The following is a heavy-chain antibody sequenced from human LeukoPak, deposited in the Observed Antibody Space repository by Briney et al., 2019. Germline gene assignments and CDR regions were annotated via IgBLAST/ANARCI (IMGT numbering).Heavy chain of an antibody. V-gene: IGHV3-23*01. D-gene: IGHD1-26*01. CDR3: AKDPRGLLGGNDY. CDR2: ISGSGGST. CDR1: GFTFGSYA. J-gene: IGHJ4*02. Sequence: PGGSLRLSCAASGFTFGSYAMSWVRQAPGKGLEWVSAISGSGGSTYYADSVKGRFTISRDNSKNTLYLQMNSLRAEDTAVYYCAKDPRGLLGGNDYWGQGTLVTVSS.